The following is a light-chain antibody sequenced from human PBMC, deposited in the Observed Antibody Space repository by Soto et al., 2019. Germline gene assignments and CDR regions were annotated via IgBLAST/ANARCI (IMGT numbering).Light chain of an antibody. V-gene: IGKV3-15*01. Sequence: EIVMTQSPATLSVSPGERATLSCGASQSVSSNLAWYQQKHAQAPTLLIYGASTRATGIPARFSGSGSGTEFTLTISRLQSEDFAVYYCQQYNNSPTTFGQGTKLEIK. CDR1: QSVSSN. J-gene: IGKJ2*01. CDR3: QQYNNSPTT. CDR2: GAS.